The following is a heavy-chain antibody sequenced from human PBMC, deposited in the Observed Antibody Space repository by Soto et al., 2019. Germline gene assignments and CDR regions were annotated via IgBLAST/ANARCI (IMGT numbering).Heavy chain of an antibody. CDR2: INDGGGST. V-gene: IGHV3-23*01. CDR3: AKPTVTSNHYYYYLDV. J-gene: IGHJ6*03. CDR1: GFTFSTYA. Sequence: EVQLLESGGGLVQPGESLRLSCAASGFTFSTYAMTWVRQAPGKGLEWVSSINDGGGSTYYANSVKGRFTISRDNSKNTLFLQMNTLKAEDTAVYYCAKPTVTSNHYYYYLDVWGKGTTVTVSS. D-gene: IGHD4-4*01.